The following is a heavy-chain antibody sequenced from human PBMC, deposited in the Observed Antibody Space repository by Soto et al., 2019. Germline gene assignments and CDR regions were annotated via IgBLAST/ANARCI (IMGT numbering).Heavy chain of an antibody. CDR1: GYSFTSYW. V-gene: IGHV5-51*01. J-gene: IGHJ6*02. CDR2: IYPGDSDT. CDR3: ASSSFTYYYDSSGSYGMDV. D-gene: IGHD3-22*01. Sequence: PGESLKISCKGSGYSFTSYWIGWVRQMPGKGLEWMGIIYPGDSDTRYSPSFQGQVTISADKSIGTAYLQWSSLKASDTAMYYCASSSFTYYYDSSGSYGMDVWGQGTTVTVSS.